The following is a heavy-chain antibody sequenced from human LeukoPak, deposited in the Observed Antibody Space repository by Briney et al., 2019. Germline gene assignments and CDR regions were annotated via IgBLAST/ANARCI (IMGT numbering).Heavy chain of an antibody. J-gene: IGHJ3*02. CDR2: TGNKASRYTT. D-gene: IGHD1-26*01. CDR3: TRGYSGRSAYAFDI. CDR1: GFTFSDYY. Sequence: GGSLRLSCAASGFTFSDYYMSWIRQAPGKGLQWVGRTGNKASRYTTEYAASVKGRFTISRDDSKNSLYLQMNSLKTEDTALYYCTRGYSGRSAYAFDIWGQGTMVTVSS. V-gene: IGHV3-72*01.